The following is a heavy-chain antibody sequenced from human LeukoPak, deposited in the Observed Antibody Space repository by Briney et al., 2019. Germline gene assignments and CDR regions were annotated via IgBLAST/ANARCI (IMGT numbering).Heavy chain of an antibody. J-gene: IGHJ4*02. CDR2: IYTSGST. V-gene: IGHV4-4*07. D-gene: IGHD3-22*01. CDR3: ARDLGYYDTDY. CDR1: GGSVSSYY. Sequence: SETLSLTCTVSGGSVSSYYWSWIRQPAGKGLEWIGRIYTSGSTNYNPSLKSRVTISVDKSKNQFSLKLSSVTAADTAVYYCARDLGYYDTDYWGQGTLVTVSS.